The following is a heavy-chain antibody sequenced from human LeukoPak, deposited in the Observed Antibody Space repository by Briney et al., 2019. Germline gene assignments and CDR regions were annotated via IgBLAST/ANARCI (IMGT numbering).Heavy chain of an antibody. CDR1: GFTFSSYA. CDR3: AKPSAVHCTNGVCYTGAFDY. J-gene: IGHJ4*02. V-gene: IGHV3-23*01. D-gene: IGHD2-8*01. CDR2: ISGSGGST. Sequence: PGGSLRLSCAASGFTFSSYAMSWVRQAPGKGLEWVPAISGSGGSTYYADSVKGRFTISRDNSKNTLYLQMNSLRAEDTAVYYCAKPSAVHCTNGVCYTGAFDYWGQGTLVTVSS.